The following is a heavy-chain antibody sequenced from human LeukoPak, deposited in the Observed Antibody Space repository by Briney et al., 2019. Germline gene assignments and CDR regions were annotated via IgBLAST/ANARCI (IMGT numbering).Heavy chain of an antibody. V-gene: IGHV4-34*01. Sequence: SSETLSLTCAVYGVSFSGYYWSWIRQPPGKGLEWIGEINHSGSTNYNPSLKSRVTISVDTSKNQFSLKLSSVTAADTAVYYCARADDYGGNTLDYWGQGTLVTVSS. J-gene: IGHJ4*02. D-gene: IGHD4-23*01. CDR1: GVSFSGYY. CDR3: ARADDYGGNTLDY. CDR2: INHSGST.